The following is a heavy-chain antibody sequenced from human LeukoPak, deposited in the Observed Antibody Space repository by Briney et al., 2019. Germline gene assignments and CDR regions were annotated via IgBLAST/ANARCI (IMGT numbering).Heavy chain of an antibody. CDR3: ARVGYSYGYAFDY. V-gene: IGHV3-9*01. J-gene: IGHJ4*02. Sequence: PGRSLRLSCAASGFTFDDYAMHWVRQAPGKGLEWVSGINWNSNNIGYADSVKGRFTISRDNAKNSLYLQMNSLRAEDTAVYYCARVGYSYGYAFDYWGQGTLVTVSS. D-gene: IGHD5-18*01. CDR1: GFTFDDYA. CDR2: INWNSNNI.